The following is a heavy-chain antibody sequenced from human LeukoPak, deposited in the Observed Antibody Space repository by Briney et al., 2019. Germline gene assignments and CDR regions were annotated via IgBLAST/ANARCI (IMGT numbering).Heavy chain of an antibody. Sequence: GGSLRLSCAASGFIFTNYAMNWVRQAPGKALEWVSMIGGGGVGPIDAASVKGRFTISRDISRNTVYLQMDSLRAEDTALYYCAREGGAPGVPGLSDYFDYWGQGILVTVSS. CDR2: IGGGGVGP. CDR1: GFIFTNYA. CDR3: AREGGAPGVPGLSDYFDY. V-gene: IGHV3-23*01. J-gene: IGHJ4*02. D-gene: IGHD6-19*01.